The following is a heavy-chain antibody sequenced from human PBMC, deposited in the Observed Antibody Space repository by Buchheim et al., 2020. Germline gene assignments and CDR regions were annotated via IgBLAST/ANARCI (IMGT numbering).Heavy chain of an antibody. CDR1: GYTFTGYY. CDR2: INPNSGGT. V-gene: IGHV1-2*06. J-gene: IGHJ6*02. D-gene: IGHD6-19*01. CDR3: ATVTGYSRGWYGNYYYYYGMDV. Sequence: QVQLVQSGAEVKKPGASVKVSCKASGYTFTGYYMHWVRQAPGQGLEWMGRINPNSGGTNYAQKFQGRVPMTRDTSISTAYMELSRLRSDDTAVYYCATVTGYSRGWYGNYYYYYGMDVWGQGTT.